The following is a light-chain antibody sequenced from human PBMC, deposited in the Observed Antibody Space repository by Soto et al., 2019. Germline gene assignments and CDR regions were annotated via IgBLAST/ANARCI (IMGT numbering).Light chain of an antibody. V-gene: IGKV1-12*01. Sequence: DLQLTQSPSSVSASVGDRVTITCRASEDIDNWLAWYQQKPGKGSKLLIYAASSLQSGVPSRFSSSGSGTDFTLTISSLQPEDYATYYCQQADSFPRTFGQGTKVEI. CDR3: QQADSFPRT. CDR2: AAS. J-gene: IGKJ1*01. CDR1: EDIDNW.